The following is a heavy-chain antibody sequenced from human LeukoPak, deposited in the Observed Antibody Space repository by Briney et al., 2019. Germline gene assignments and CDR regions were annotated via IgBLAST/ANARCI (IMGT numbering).Heavy chain of an antibody. J-gene: IGHJ4*02. CDR2: IYYSGST. D-gene: IGHD5-24*01. Sequence: SETLSLTCTASGGSISSHYWSWIRQPPGKGLEWIGYIYYSGSTNYNPSLKSRVTISVDTSKNQFSLKLSSVTAADTAVYYCARALGVEMATTLDYWGQGTLVTVSS. CDR1: GGSISSHY. CDR3: ARALGVEMATTLDY. V-gene: IGHV4-59*11.